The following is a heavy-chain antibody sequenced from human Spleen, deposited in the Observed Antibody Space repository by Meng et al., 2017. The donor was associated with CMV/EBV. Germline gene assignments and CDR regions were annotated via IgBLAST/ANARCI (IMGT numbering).Heavy chain of an antibody. CDR1: GFTFSRYR. J-gene: IGHJ4*02. CDR2: ISSSGSTI. Sequence: GESLKISCVVPGFTFSRYRMNWVRQAPGKGLEWVSYISSSGSTIYYADSVKGRFTISRDDAKNSLYLQMNSLRAEDTAVYYCARDSNGFPDWGQGTLVTVSS. CDR3: ARDSNGFPD. V-gene: IGHV3-48*03. D-gene: IGHD3-22*01.